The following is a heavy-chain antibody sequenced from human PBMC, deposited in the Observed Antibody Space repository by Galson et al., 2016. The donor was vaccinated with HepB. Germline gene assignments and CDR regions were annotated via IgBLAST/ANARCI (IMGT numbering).Heavy chain of an antibody. V-gene: IGHV3-9*01. CDR2: ISWNSGAI. D-gene: IGHD3/OR15-3a*01. CDR1: GFTLDNYP. J-gene: IGHJ6*04. Sequence: SLRLSCAASGFTLDNYPMHWVRQAPGKGLEWVSGISWNSGAIGYADSVKGRFTVSRDNAKNSLYLQMNSLRAEDTALYYCAEDIGRGTSYYFCGMDVWGKGTTVTVSS. CDR3: AEDIGRGTSYYFCGMDV.